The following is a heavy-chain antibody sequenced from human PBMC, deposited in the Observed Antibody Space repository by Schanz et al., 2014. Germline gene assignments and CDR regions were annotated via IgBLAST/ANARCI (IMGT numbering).Heavy chain of an antibody. D-gene: IGHD3-9*01. Sequence: QVQLVQSAPEVKKPGASVKVSCKASGYSFTTYGLTWVRQAPGQGLEWMGRIIPILDKTNYAQKFQGRVTMTADKSTSTVYMEVSGLRSEDTAVYYCAKVDRTRYYAMDVWGQGTTXTVSS. V-gene: IGHV1-69*04. CDR2: IIPILDKT. J-gene: IGHJ6*02. CDR1: GYSFTTYG. CDR3: AKVDRTRYYAMDV.